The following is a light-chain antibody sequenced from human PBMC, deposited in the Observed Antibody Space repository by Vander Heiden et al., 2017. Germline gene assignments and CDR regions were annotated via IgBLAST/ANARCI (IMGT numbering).Light chain of an antibody. CDR1: STTIGTKY. Sequence: QSVLTQSPSVSATPGQRVPLQCSGSSTTIGTKYVYWFQQVPGLAHKTVISEDDGRPSGGPDPFSASKSGTSASLASSCVRSDEEADYYCGVWDDSLNVWVFGGVTRLTVL. CDR2: EDD. V-gene: IGLV1-47*01. J-gene: IGLJ3*02. CDR3: GVWDDSLNVWV.